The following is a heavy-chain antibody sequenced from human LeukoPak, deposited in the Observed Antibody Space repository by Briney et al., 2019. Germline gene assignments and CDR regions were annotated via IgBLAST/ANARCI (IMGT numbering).Heavy chain of an antibody. V-gene: IGHV3-11*01. CDR1: GFTFNNYW. J-gene: IGHJ4*02. D-gene: IGHD5-18*01. Sequence: GGSLRLSCSASGFTFNNYWMNWVRQAPGKGLEWVSYISSSGSTIYYADSVKGRFTISRDNAKNSLYLQMNSLRAEDTAVYYCARDPSYGFFDYWGQGTLVTVSS. CDR3: ARDPSYGFFDY. CDR2: ISSSGSTI.